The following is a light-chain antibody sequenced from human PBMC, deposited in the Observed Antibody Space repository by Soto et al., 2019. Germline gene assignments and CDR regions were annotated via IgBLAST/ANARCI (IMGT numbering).Light chain of an antibody. J-gene: IGLJ2*01. Sequence: QSALTQPPSASGSPGQSVTISCTGTSSDVGGYNYVSWYQHHPGKAPKLMIYEVSKGPSGVPDRFSGSKSGNTASLTVSGLQAEDEADYYCSSYAGSNNLVFGGGTKVTVL. CDR3: SSYAGSNNLV. CDR1: SSDVGGYNY. CDR2: EVS. V-gene: IGLV2-8*01.